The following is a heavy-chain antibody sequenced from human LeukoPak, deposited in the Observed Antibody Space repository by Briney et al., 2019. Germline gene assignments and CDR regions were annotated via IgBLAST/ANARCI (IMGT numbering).Heavy chain of an antibody. Sequence: SGGSLRLSCAASGFTFSSYSMNWVRQAPGKGLEWVSSISSSSSYIYYADSVKGRFTISRDNAKNSLYLRMNSLRAEDTAVYYCAREGRIAARRTYYFDYWGQGTLVTVSS. D-gene: IGHD6-6*01. J-gene: IGHJ4*02. CDR2: ISSSSSYI. CDR1: GFTFSSYS. V-gene: IGHV3-21*01. CDR3: AREGRIAARRTYYFDY.